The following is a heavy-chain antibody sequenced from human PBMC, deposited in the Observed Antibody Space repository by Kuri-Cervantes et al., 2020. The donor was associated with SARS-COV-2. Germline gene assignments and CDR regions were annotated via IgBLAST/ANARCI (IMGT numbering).Heavy chain of an antibody. CDR2: ISYDGSNK. CDR3: ARELVLTTSKNWFDP. CDR1: GFTFSSYA. D-gene: IGHD1-14*01. V-gene: IGHV3-30-3*01. J-gene: IGHJ5*02. Sequence: SLKISCAACGFTFSSYAMHWVRQAPGKGLEWVAVISYDGSNKYYADSVKGRFTISRDNSKNTLYLQMNSLRAEDTAVYYCARELVLTTSKNWFDPWGQGTLVTVSS.